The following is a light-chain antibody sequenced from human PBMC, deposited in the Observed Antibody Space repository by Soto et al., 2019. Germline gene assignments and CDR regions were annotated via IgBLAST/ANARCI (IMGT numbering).Light chain of an antibody. CDR3: QQSYDAPST. Sequence: DIQVTQSPCSLAASAGGAVTSTSIASQSTSNYLNWLQQKPGKAPKLLISFASSLQSGVPSRFSGSGSGTDFTLSITSLQPEDFATYYCQQSYDAPSTFGQGTRLEIK. J-gene: IGKJ5*01. CDR2: FAS. CDR1: QSTSNY. V-gene: IGKV1-39*01.